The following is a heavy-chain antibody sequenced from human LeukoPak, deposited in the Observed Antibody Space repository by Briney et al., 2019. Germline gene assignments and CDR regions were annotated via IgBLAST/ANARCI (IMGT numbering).Heavy chain of an antibody. CDR1: GFTFSSYW. Sequence: PGGSLRLSCAASGFTFSSYWMSWVRQAPGKGLEWVANIKQDGSEKYYVDSVKGRFTISRDNAKNSLYLQMNSLSAEDTAVYYCARFDCSGGSCYDPWFDPWGQGTLVTVSS. CDR3: ARFDCSGGSCYDPWFDP. J-gene: IGHJ5*02. D-gene: IGHD2-15*01. CDR2: IKQDGSEK. V-gene: IGHV3-7*04.